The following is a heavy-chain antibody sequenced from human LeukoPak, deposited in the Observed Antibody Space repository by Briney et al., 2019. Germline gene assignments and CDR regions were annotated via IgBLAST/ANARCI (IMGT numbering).Heavy chain of an antibody. CDR3: ARGRSMDF. CDR1: ALHLSTNW. Sequence: AGSLSLSCTPAALHLSTNWMTSVSQPPAKRLEWVANIKHDSSEKYSVDPVKGRFTISRDNAKMILYLQMNSLRAEDTAVYFCARGRSMDFWGQGTLVTVSS. CDR2: IKHDSSEK. D-gene: IGHD2-2*01. V-gene: IGHV3-7*04. J-gene: IGHJ4*02.